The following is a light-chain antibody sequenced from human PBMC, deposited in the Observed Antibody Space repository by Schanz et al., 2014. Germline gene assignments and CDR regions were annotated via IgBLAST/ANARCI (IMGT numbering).Light chain of an antibody. J-gene: IGLJ1*01. V-gene: IGLV2-14*03. Sequence: QSVLTQPASVSGSPGQSITISCTGTSSDVGGYNSVSWYQQHPGKAPKLMIYDVSDRPSGVSNRFSGSKSGNTASLTISGLQAEDEADYYCSSYTSSSSNYVFGPGTKLTVL. CDR3: SSYTSSSSNYV. CDR2: DVS. CDR1: SSDVGGYNS.